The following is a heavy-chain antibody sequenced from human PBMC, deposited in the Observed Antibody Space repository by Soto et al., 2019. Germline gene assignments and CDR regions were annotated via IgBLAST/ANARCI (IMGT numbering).Heavy chain of an antibody. V-gene: IGHV1-18*01. D-gene: IGHD1-1*01. Sequence: QVQLVQSGAEVKKPGASVKVSCKSSGYTFTSYGISWVRQAPGQGLEWMGWISAYNGNTNYAQKLQGRVTMTTDTPTSTAAIELKSLRPVATAVLYCARADPPNWNWGQATQVTLSS. CDR3: ARADPPNWN. CDR2: ISAYNGNT. J-gene: IGHJ4*02. CDR1: GYTFTSYG.